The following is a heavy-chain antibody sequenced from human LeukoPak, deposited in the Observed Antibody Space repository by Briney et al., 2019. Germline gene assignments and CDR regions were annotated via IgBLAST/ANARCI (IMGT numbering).Heavy chain of an antibody. CDR3: ARMMYGDFVGYFDY. V-gene: IGHV2-70*01. D-gene: IGHD4-17*01. Sequence: SGPALVKPTQTLTLTCTFSGFSLRTRGMCVSWIRQPPGKALEWLALIRWDDNKYYSTSLKTRLTISKDTSKNQVVFTMTNMDPVDTATYYCARMMYGDFVGYFDYWDQGTLVTVSS. CDR2: IRWDDNK. J-gene: IGHJ4*02. CDR1: GFSLRTRGMC.